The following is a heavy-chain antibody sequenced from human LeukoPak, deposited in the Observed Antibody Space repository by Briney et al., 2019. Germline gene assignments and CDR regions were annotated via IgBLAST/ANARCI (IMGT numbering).Heavy chain of an antibody. CDR3: AKDSSTGHSFDY. CDR2: IRYDGSNK. CDR1: GFTFSSYG. Sequence: GGSLRLSCAASGFTFSSYGMHWVRQAPGKGLEWVAFIRYDGSNKYYADSVKGRFTISRDNSKNTLYLQMTSLRAGDTAVYYCAKDSSTGHSFDYWGQGTLVTVSS. J-gene: IGHJ4*02. V-gene: IGHV3-30*02. D-gene: IGHD3-9*01.